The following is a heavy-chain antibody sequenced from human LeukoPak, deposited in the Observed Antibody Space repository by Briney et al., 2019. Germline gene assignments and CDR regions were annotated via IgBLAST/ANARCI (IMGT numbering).Heavy chain of an antibody. V-gene: IGHV1-18*01. CDR1: GYTFTSYG. Sequence: ASVKASCKASGYTFTSYGISWVRQAPGQGLEWMGWISAYNGNTNYAQKLQGRVTMTTDTSTSTAYMELRSLRSDDTAVYYCARDYGGASRRAAFDIWGQGTMVTVSS. D-gene: IGHD4-23*01. J-gene: IGHJ3*02. CDR3: ARDYGGASRRAAFDI. CDR2: ISAYNGNT.